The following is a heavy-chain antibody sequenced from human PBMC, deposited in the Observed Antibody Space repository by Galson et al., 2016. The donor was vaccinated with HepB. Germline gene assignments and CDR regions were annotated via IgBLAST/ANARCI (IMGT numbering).Heavy chain of an antibody. J-gene: IGHJ4*02. Sequence: SLRLSCAASGFSFSRYWMSWVRQAPGKGLQYVATISTTGDEQYYLSSVQGRFTISRDNTKGSLYLQLNGLRAEDTAVYYCARDNGYKIDYWGQGTLVTVSA. CDR3: ARDNGYKIDY. CDR2: ISTTGDEQ. V-gene: IGHV3-7*01. D-gene: IGHD5-24*01. CDR1: GFSFSRYW.